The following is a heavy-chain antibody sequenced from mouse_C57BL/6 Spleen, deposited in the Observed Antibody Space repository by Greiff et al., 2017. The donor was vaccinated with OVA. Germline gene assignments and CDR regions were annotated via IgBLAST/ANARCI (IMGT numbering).Heavy chain of an antibody. CDR2: ISDGGSYT. Sequence: EVKVEESGGGLVKPGGSLKLSCAASGFTFSSYAMSWVRQTPEKRLEWVATISDGGSYTYYPDNVKGRFTISRDNAKNNLYLQMSHLKSEDTAMYYCARGNYAMDYWGQGTSVTVSS. J-gene: IGHJ4*01. V-gene: IGHV5-4*03. CDR3: ARGNYAMDY. CDR1: GFTFSSYA.